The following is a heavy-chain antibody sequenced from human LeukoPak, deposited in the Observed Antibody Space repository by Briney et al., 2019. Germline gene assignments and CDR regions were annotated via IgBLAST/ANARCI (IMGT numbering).Heavy chain of an antibody. Sequence: ASVKVSCKASGYTFTDYYMHWVRQAPGQGLEWMGWINPNNGGTNYAQRFQDRVAMTRDTSISTAYMELSRLRSDDTAVYYCARSRFLEWFTAPSYYYYYMDVWGKGTTVTVSS. CDR2: INPNNGGT. V-gene: IGHV1-2*02. J-gene: IGHJ6*03. CDR3: ARSRFLEWFTAPSYYYYYMDV. D-gene: IGHD3-3*01. CDR1: GYTFTDYY.